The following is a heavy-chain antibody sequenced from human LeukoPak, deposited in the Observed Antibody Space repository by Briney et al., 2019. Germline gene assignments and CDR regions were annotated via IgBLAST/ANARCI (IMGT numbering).Heavy chain of an antibody. Sequence: ASVKVSCKVSGYTLTELSVHWVRQAPGKGLEWMGGFDPEDGETIYAQKFQGRVTMTEDTSTDTTYMELSSLRSEGTAVYYCATHSGNYYLGALDVWGQGTMVTVSS. CDR2: FDPEDGET. CDR1: GYTLTELS. V-gene: IGHV1-24*01. J-gene: IGHJ3*01. CDR3: ATHSGNYYLGALDV. D-gene: IGHD1-26*01.